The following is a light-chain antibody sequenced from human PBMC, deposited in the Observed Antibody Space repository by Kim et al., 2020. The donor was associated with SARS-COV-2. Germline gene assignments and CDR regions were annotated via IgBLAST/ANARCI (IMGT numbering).Light chain of an antibody. V-gene: IGLV3-1*01. CDR2: QDT. CDR1: NLGNKY. J-gene: IGLJ3*02. CDR3: QASDGNTMV. Sequence: SVSPGQTARITCSADNLGNKYVCWYRQKAGQSPVLVIYQDTIRPSEIPERFSGSNSGNTATLTITGTQAVDEADYYCQASDGNTMVFGGGTRLNVL.